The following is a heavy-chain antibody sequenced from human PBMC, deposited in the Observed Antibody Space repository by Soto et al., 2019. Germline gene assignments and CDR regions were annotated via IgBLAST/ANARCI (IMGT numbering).Heavy chain of an antibody. CDR2: IHYGGTT. CDR3: ASDSDIARFFI. Sequence: SETLSLTCRVSDDGSSYWGWIRQAPGKGLEWIGSIHYGGTTYYNPSLKSRVTISFDTSKSQFSLNLNSVIAADAAVYYCASDSDIARFFIWGQGIPVTVSS. V-gene: IGHV4-39*01. CDR1: DDGSSY. J-gene: IGHJ4*02. D-gene: IGHD2-21*02.